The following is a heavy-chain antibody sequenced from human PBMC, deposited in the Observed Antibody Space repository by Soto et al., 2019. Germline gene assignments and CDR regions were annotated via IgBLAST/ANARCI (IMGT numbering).Heavy chain of an antibody. CDR3: AKEGHSYALDY. V-gene: IGHV3-30*02. CDR2: IWYDGSRT. J-gene: IGHJ4*02. D-gene: IGHD3-16*01. Sequence: GGSLRLSCAAAGFTFSSYGMHWVRQAPGKGLEGVAVIWYDGSRTNYADSVKGRFTISRDNSKNTLFLQMNGLRGEDTAVYYCAKEGHSYALDYWGQGALVTVSS. CDR1: GFTFSSYG.